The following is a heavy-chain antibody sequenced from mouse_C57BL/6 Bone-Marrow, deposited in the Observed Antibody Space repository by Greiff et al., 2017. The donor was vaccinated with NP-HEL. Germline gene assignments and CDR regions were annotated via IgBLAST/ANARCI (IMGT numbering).Heavy chain of an antibody. CDR2: IYPGDGDT. D-gene: IGHD2-1*01. V-gene: IGHV1-82*01. CDR1: GYAFSSSW. CDR3: ARSIYYGSRYAMDY. J-gene: IGHJ4*01. Sequence: VQLQQSGPELVKPGASVKISCKASGYAFSSSWMNWVKQRPGKGLEWIGRIYPGDGDTNYNGKFKGKATLTADKSSSTAYMQLSSLTSEDSAVYFCARSIYYGSRYAMDYWGQGTSVTVSS.